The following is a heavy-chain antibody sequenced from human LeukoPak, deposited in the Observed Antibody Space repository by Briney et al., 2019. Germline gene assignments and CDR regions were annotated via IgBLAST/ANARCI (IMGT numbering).Heavy chain of an antibody. CDR1: GFTFSSYA. D-gene: IGHD3-22*01. Sequence: GGSLRLSCAASGFTFSSYAMSWVRQAPGKGLEWVSAISGSGGSTYYADSVKGRFTISRDNSKNTLYLQMNSLRAEDTAVHYCAKAPAPHYYDSSAQGVDYWGQGTLVTVSS. CDR2: ISGSGGST. V-gene: IGHV3-23*01. CDR3: AKAPAPHYYDSSAQGVDY. J-gene: IGHJ4*02.